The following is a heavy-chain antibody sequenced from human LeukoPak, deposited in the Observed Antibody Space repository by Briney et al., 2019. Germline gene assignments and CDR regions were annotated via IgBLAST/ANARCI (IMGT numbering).Heavy chain of an antibody. D-gene: IGHD6-13*01. CDR1: GFTFSSYA. J-gene: IGHJ4*02. V-gene: IGHV3-23*01. CDR3: ARDSTPGGSWSKYYFDY. Sequence: GGSLRLSCAASGFTFSSYAMSWVRQAPGKGLEWVSAISGSGGSTYYADSVKGRFTISRDNSKNTLYLQMNSLRAEDTAVYYCARDSTPGGSWSKYYFDYWGQGTLVTVSS. CDR2: ISGSGGST.